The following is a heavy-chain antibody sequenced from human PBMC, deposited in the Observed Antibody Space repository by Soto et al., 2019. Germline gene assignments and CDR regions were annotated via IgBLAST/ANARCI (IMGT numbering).Heavy chain of an antibody. CDR3: AREVVVVADTYYYYGMDV. Sequence: SETLSLTCTVSGGSISRGDYYWSWIRQPPGKGLEWIGYIYYSGSTYYNPSLKSRVTISVDTSKNQFSLKLSSVTAADTAVYYCAREVVVVADTYYYYGMDVWGQGTTVTVSS. D-gene: IGHD2-15*01. J-gene: IGHJ6*02. CDR2: IYYSGST. CDR1: GGSISRGDYY. V-gene: IGHV4-30-4*01.